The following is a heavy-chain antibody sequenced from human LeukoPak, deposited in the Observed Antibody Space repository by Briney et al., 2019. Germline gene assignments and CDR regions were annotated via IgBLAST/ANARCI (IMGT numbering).Heavy chain of an antibody. CDR2: ISYDGSNK. Sequence: GGSLRLSCAASGFTFSSYAMHWVRQAPGKGLEWVAVISYDGSNKYYADSVKGRFTISRDNSKNTLYLQMDSLRAEDTAVYYCARAIDYSNFAMYFDYWGQGALVTVSS. CDR1: GFTFSSYA. V-gene: IGHV3-30-3*01. D-gene: IGHD4-11*01. J-gene: IGHJ4*02. CDR3: ARAIDYSNFAMYFDY.